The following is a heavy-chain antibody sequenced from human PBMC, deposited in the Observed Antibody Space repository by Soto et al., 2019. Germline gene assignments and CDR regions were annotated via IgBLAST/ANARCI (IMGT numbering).Heavy chain of an antibody. V-gene: IGHV4-30-2*01. J-gene: IGHJ5*02. CDR1: GCSISSGGYS. Sequence: SETLSLTCAVSGCSISSGGYSWSWIRQPPGKGLEWIGYIYHSGSTYYNPSLKSRVTISVDRSKNQFSLKLSSVTAADTAVYYCARSVDPWGQGTLVTVS. CDR3: ARSVDP. CDR2: IYHSGST.